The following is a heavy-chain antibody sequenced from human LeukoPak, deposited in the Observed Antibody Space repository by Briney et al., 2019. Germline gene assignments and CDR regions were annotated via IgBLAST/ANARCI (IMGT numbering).Heavy chain of an antibody. Sequence: GGSLRLSCAASGFTFSSYAMSWVRQAPGKGLEWVSAISGSGGSAYYADSVKGRFTISRDNSKNTLYLQMNSLRAEDTAVYYCAKDPARYSSGWYYFDYWGQGPLVTVSS. V-gene: IGHV3-23*01. CDR2: ISGSGGSA. J-gene: IGHJ4*02. D-gene: IGHD6-19*01. CDR1: GFTFSSYA. CDR3: AKDPARYSSGWYYFDY.